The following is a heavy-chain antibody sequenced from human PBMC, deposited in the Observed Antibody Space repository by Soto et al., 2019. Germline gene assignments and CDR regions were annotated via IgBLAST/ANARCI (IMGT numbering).Heavy chain of an antibody. CDR2: IYYNGNT. V-gene: IGHV4-31*03. Sequence: TYSLSAGTITRGAYYWTWVRQHPGKGLEWIGYIYYNGNTYFSPSLKSRLTISIDTSKNQFSLKLSSVTAADTAMYYCARARLRAVYAFDFWCQGQMVT. CDR1: AGTITRGAYY. J-gene: IGHJ3*01. D-gene: IGHD4-17*01. CDR3: ARARLRAVYAFDF.